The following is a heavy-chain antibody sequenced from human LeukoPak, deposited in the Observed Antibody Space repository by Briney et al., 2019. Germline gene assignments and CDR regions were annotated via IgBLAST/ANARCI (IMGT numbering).Heavy chain of an antibody. Sequence: ASVKVSCKASGGTFSSYAISWVRQAPGQGLEWMGGIIPIFGTANYAQKFQGRVTITADESTSTAYMELSSLRSEDTAVYYCARYSGYYDSRSRYFDLWGRGTLVTVS. V-gene: IGHV1-69*13. J-gene: IGHJ2*01. D-gene: IGHD3-22*01. CDR3: ARYSGYYDSRSRYFDL. CDR2: IIPIFGTA. CDR1: GGTFSSYA.